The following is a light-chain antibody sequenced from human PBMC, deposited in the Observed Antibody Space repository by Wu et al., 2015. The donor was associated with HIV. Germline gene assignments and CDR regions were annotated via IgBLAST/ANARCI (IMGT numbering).Light chain of an antibody. CDR3: QQYNSNAVT. Sequence: DIQMTQSPSSLSASVGDRVTITCRASQGVSSYLHWYQQKPGKAPKLLIYSATSLQTGVPSRFSGSGSGTEFTLTIDSLQSDDSATYYCQQYNSNAVTFGQGTRLDIK. CDR2: SAT. V-gene: IGKV1-39*01. J-gene: IGKJ2*01. CDR1: QGVSSY.